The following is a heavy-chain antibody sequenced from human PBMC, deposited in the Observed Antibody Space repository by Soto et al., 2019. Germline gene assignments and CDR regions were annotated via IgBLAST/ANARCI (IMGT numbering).Heavy chain of an antibody. V-gene: IGHV2-26*01. Sequence: QVTLKESGPVLVNPTETLTLRCTVSGLSITDSEMGVSWIRQPPGQPLEWLAHIDSSGEKSYRTFLKSKLAISKDPAKSQIVLTMTNMDPADTATYYCARRQLAVAVSPWLDPCGQGIPVTVSS. CDR2: IDSSGEK. J-gene: IGHJ5*02. CDR3: ARRQLAVAVSPWLDP. D-gene: IGHD6-13*01. CDR1: GLSITDSEMG.